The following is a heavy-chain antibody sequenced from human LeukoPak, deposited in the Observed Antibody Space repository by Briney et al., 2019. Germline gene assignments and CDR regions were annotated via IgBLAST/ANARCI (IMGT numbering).Heavy chain of an antibody. V-gene: IGHV3-30*03. CDR3: VGSGSYYNPGGY. D-gene: IGHD3-10*01. J-gene: IGHJ4*02. CDR1: GFTLSSYG. Sequence: PGGSLRLSCAASGFTLSSYGMHWVRQAPGKGLEWVAVISYDGSNKYYADSVKGRFTISRGNSKNTLYLQMNSLRAEDTAVYYCVGSGSYYNPGGYWGQGTLVTVSS. CDR2: ISYDGSNK.